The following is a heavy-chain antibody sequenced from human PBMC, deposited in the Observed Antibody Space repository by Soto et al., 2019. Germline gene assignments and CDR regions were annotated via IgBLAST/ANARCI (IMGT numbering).Heavy chain of an antibody. CDR1: GGTFSSYT. CDR3: GRGYGGSHAY. D-gene: IGHD4-17*01. CDR2: IIPMFGIA. J-gene: IGHJ4*02. V-gene: IGHV1-69*02. Sequence: QVQLVQSGAEVKKTGSSVKVSCKASGGTFSSYTISWVRQAPGQGLEWMGRIIPMFGIANYAQKFQGRVTITADKSTSTAYMALSRLRSEDTAVYYCGRGYGGSHAYWGQGTLVTVSS.